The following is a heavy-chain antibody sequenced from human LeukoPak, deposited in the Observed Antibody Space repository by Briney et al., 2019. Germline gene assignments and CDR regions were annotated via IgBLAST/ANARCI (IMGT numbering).Heavy chain of an antibody. D-gene: IGHD6-13*01. V-gene: IGHV5-51*01. CDR3: ANGGSSRPFDAFDI. CDR2: IYPDDSDT. J-gene: IGHJ3*02. Sequence: GEPLKISCQGSGSPFTSYWIGWVRQMPGKGLEWMGIIYPDDSDTRYSPSFQGQVTISADKSISTAYLQWSSLKASDTAMYYCANGGSSRPFDAFDIWGQGTMVTVSS. CDR1: GSPFTSYW.